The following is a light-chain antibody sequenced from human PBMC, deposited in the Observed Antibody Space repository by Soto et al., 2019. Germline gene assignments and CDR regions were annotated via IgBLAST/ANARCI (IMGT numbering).Light chain of an antibody. CDR2: VNSDGRH. J-gene: IGLJ2*01. Sequence: QPVLTQSPSASASLGASVNLTCTLSSWHSDYAIAWHQQQPEKGPRFLMKVNSDGRHTKGDGIPDRFLGSSSGAERYLTISSLQSEDEADYYCQTWGTGIRVFGGGTKLTVL. V-gene: IGLV4-69*01. CDR3: QTWGTGIRV. CDR1: SWHSDYA.